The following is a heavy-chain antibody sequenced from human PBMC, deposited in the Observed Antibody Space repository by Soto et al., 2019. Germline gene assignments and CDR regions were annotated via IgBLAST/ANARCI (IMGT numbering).Heavy chain of an antibody. V-gene: IGHV1-18*04. CDR2: ISAYNGNT. CDR1: GYTFTSYC. CDR3: ARVSANLEWLLRSINWFDP. J-gene: IGHJ5*02. D-gene: IGHD3-3*01. Sequence: ASVKVSCKASGYTFTSYCISWVRQAPGQGLEWMGWISAYNGNTNYAQKLQGRVTMTTDTSTSTAYMELRSLRSDDTAVYYCARVSANLEWLLRSINWFDPWGQGTLVTVSS.